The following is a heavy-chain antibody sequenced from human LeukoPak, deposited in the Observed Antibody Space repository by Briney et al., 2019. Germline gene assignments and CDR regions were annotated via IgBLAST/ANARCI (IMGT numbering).Heavy chain of an antibody. D-gene: IGHD3-3*01. CDR1: GASISSGAYS. CDR3: ARARRAKNYDFWSGYSDYYYYYGMDV. CDR2: IYHTGST. Sequence: SETLSLTCAVSGASISSGAYSWSWVRQPPGKGLEWIGCIYHTGSTYYNPSLKSRVTMSVDRSKNQFSLKLNSVTAADTAVYYCARARRAKNYDFWSGYSDYYYYYGMDVWGQGTTVTVSS. V-gene: IGHV4-30-2*01. J-gene: IGHJ6*02.